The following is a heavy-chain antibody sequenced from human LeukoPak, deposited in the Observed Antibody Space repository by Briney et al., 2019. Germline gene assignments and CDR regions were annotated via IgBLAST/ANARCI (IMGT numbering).Heavy chain of an antibody. CDR2: ITSSGDGT. CDR1: GFTFSIYA. D-gene: IGHD3-22*01. CDR3: AKDRPNYYGSNGHYYRRDGDY. J-gene: IGHJ4*02. Sequence: GGSLRLSCAASGFTFSIYAMSWVRQAPGKGLHCVSSITSSGDGTYYADSVKGRSTISRDNSENMLYLQMNSLRVEDTAVYFCAKDRPNYYGSNGHYYRRDGDYWGQGTLVIVSS. V-gene: IGHV3-23*01.